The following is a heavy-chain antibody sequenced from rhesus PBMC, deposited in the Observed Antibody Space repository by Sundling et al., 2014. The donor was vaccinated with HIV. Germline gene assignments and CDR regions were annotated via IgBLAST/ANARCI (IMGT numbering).Heavy chain of an antibody. CDR2: IFWDDDK. J-gene: IGHJ4*01. V-gene: IGHV2-174*02. Sequence: QVTLKESGPALVEPTQTLTLTCTFSGFSLSTSGMGVGWIRQPPGKTLEWLAHIFWDDDKRYTTSLRSRLTISKDTSKDQVVLTVTNMDPTDTATYFCARRTLYFDYWGQGVLVTVSS. CDR3: ARRTLYFDY. CDR1: GFSLSTSGMG.